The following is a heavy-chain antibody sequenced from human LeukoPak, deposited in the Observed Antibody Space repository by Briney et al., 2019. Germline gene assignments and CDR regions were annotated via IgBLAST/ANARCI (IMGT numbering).Heavy chain of an antibody. CDR3: AKAGWSSRDIAVAVFDY. Sequence: PGGSLRLSCAASGFTFSSYAMSWVRQAPGKGLEWVSAISGSGGSTYYADSVKGRFTISRDNSKNTLYLQMNSLRAEDTAVYYCAKAGWSSRDIAVAVFDYWGQGTLVTVSS. J-gene: IGHJ4*02. D-gene: IGHD6-19*01. CDR2: ISGSGGST. V-gene: IGHV3-23*01. CDR1: GFTFSSYA.